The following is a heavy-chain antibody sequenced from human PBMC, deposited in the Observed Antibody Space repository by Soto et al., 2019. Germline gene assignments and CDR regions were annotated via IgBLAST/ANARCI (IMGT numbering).Heavy chain of an antibody. CDR3: ARGQSANLDP. CDR2: VNPNSGNT. V-gene: IGHV1-8*01. Sequence: GSSVQVSCTASGYTFTNYDIMWVRRVSGQGLEWMGWVNPNSGNTGYAQKFQDRVTMTRDRFISTAYMELRSLTSEDTAVDYCARGQSANLDPWGKRTWVTV. D-gene: IGHD3-3*01. CDR1: GYTFTNYD. J-gene: IGHJ5*02.